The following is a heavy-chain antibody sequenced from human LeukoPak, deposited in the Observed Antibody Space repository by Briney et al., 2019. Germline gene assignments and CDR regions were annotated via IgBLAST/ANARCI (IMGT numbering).Heavy chain of an antibody. J-gene: IGHJ6*02. CDR3: AKAASSSWPSYYYGMDV. CDR1: GFIFSSYS. D-gene: IGHD6-13*01. CDR2: ITGSGGNT. Sequence: GGSLRLSCAASGFIFSSYSMSWVRQAPGKGLEWVSVITGSGGNTYYADSVKGRFTISKDNSKNTVYLQLSSLRVDDTAVYYCAKAASSSWPSYYYGMDVWGQGTTVTVSS. V-gene: IGHV3-23*01.